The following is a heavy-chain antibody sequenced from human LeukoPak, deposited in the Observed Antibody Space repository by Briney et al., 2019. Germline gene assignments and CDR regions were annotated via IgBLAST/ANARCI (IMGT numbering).Heavy chain of an antibody. CDR3: ARDVLRFLEWFPAPEYNWFDP. D-gene: IGHD3-3*01. CDR1: GGSISSSNW. V-gene: IGHV4-4*02. CDR2: INHSGST. J-gene: IGHJ5*02. Sequence: SETLSLTCAVSGGSISSSNWWSWVRQPPGKGLEWIGEINHSGSTNYNPSLKSRVTISVDTSKIQFSLKLSSVTAADTAVYYCARDVLRFLEWFPAPEYNWFDPWGQGTLVAVSS.